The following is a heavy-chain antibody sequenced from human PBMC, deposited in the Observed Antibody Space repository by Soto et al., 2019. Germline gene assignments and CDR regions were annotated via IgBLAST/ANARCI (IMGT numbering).Heavy chain of an antibody. CDR1: GFTFDDYA. CDR2: INWNSGKI. D-gene: IGHD2-21*02. CDR3: AKSSGGACCSYYMDV. J-gene: IGHJ6*03. V-gene: IGHV3-9*01. Sequence: EVQLVESGGGLVQPGRSLRLSCAASGFTFDDYAMHWVRQAPGKGLEWVSGINWNSGKIGYADSVKGRFTISRDNAKNSLYLQMNSLRAEDTALYYCAKSSGGACCSYYMDVWGKGTTVTVSS.